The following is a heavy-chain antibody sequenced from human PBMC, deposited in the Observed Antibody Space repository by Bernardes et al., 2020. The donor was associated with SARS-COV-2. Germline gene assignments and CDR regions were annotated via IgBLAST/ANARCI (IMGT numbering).Heavy chain of an antibody. CDR3: AKGKPWEDGSGWLYYCGMEV. CDR2: ISYDGSNK. Sequence: GGSLRLSCAASGFTFSSYGMHWVRQAPGKGLEWVAVISYDGSNKYYADSVKGRFTISRDNSKNTLYLQMNSLRVEDTAVYYCAKGKPWEDGSGWLYYCGMEVWGQGNTVTVSS. CDR1: GFTFSSYG. J-gene: IGHJ6*02. D-gene: IGHD6-19*01. V-gene: IGHV3-30*18.